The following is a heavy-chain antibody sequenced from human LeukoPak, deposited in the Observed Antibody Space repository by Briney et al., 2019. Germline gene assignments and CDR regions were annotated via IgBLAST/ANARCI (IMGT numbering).Heavy chain of an antibody. J-gene: IGHJ3*02. V-gene: IGHV4-4*02. CDR1: GGSISSTNW. Sequence: SGTLSLTCAVSGGSISSTNWWSWVRQPPGKGLEWIGEINHSGSTNYNPSLKSRVTISVDTSKNQFSLKLSSVTAADTAVYYCARGFRGFDIWGQGTMVTVSS. CDR3: ARGFRGFDI. D-gene: IGHD5-24*01. CDR2: INHSGST.